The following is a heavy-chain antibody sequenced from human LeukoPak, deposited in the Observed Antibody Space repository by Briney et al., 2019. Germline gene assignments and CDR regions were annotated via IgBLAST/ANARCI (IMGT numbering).Heavy chain of an antibody. CDR2: TSSSSSYI. V-gene: IGHV3-21*01. CDR1: GFTFSSYS. Sequence: PGGSLRLSCAASGFTFSSYSMNWVRQAPGKGLEWVSSTSSSSSYIYYADSVKGRFTISRDNAKNSLYLQMNSLRAEDTAVYYCARTYSSSWYTAFDIWGQGTMVTVSS. CDR3: ARTYSSSWYTAFDI. J-gene: IGHJ3*02. D-gene: IGHD6-13*01.